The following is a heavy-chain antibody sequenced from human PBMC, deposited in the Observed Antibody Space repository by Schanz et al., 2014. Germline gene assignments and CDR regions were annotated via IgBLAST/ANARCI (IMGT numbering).Heavy chain of an antibody. D-gene: IGHD1-20*01. Sequence: EVHLVESGGGLVQPGGSLRLSCAASGFTFSSYSMNWVRQAPGKGLEWVGRIENNANGATTDYAAPVKGRFTVSRDDSRNTLYLQMNTLRTDDTALYYCTTFNNRDALYIWGQGTMVSVSS. J-gene: IGHJ3*02. CDR3: TTFNNRDALYI. CDR1: GFTFSSYS. V-gene: IGHV3-15*04. CDR2: IENNANGATT.